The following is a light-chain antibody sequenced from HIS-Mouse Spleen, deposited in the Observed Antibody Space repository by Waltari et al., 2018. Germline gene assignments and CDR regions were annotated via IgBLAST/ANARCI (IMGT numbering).Light chain of an antibody. Sequence: DIQMTQSPSTLSASVGDRVTITCRASQSISSWLAWYQQKPGKAPKLLIYKASSLESGVTSRFSGGGSETEFTLTISSLQPDDFATYYCQQSGTFGQGTKVEIK. V-gene: IGKV1-5*03. CDR2: KAS. J-gene: IGKJ1*01. CDR1: QSISSW. CDR3: QQSGT.